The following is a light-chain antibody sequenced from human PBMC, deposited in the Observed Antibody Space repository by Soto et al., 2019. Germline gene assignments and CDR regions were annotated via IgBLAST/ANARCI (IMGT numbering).Light chain of an antibody. CDR2: EVS. CDR1: SSDIGTYDY. Sequence: QSVLTQPPSASGSPGQSVTIPCTGTSSDIGTYDYVSWYQHLPDKAPKLIIYEVSKRPSGVPDRFSGSKSGNTASLTVSGLQAEDEGDYYCCSYGGGNNFYVFGTGTKVTVL. CDR3: CSYGGGNNFYV. J-gene: IGLJ1*01. V-gene: IGLV2-8*01.